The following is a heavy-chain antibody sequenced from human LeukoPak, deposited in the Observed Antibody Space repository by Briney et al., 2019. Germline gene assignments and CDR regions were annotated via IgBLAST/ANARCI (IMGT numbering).Heavy chain of an antibody. CDR2: IYHSGST. Sequence: SETLSLTCAVYGGSFSGYYWSWIRQPPGKGLEWIGSIYHSGSTYYNPSLKSRVTISVDTSKNQFSLKLSSVTAADTAVYYCARDRSGARGASSFDYWGQGTLGTVSS. CDR3: ARDRSGARGASSFDY. D-gene: IGHD1-26*01. V-gene: IGHV4-34*01. J-gene: IGHJ4*02. CDR1: GGSFSGYY.